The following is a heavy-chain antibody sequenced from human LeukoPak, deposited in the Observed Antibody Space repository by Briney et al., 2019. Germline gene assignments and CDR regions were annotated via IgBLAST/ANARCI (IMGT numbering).Heavy chain of an antibody. CDR3: AKDRIGVPVARGYYYYMDV. CDR1: GFTFSSYG. J-gene: IGHJ6*03. V-gene: IGHV3-30*02. CDR2: IRYDGSNK. Sequence: PGGSLRLSCAASGFTFSSYGMHWVRQAPGKGLEWVAFIRYDGSNKYYADSVKGRFTISRDNSKNTLYLQMNSLRAEDTAVYYCAKDRIGVPVARGYYYYMDVWGKGTTVTVSS. D-gene: IGHD2-2*01.